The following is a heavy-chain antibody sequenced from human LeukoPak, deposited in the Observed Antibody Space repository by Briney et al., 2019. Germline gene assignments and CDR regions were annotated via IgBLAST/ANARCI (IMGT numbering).Heavy chain of an antibody. CDR1: GFTFREFA. CDR3: SREWGNGNDLRPDS. V-gene: IGHV3-49*03. Sequence: GGSLRLFCTSSGFTFREFAVGWFRQAPGKGLEWIGFIRSSIYGGTPKAAASVKGRFIFSRDDSKGVAYLRMNSLKTDDTAVYYCSREWGNGNDLRPDSWGQGTLVTVSS. CDR2: IRSSIYGGTP. J-gene: IGHJ4*02. D-gene: IGHD1-1*01.